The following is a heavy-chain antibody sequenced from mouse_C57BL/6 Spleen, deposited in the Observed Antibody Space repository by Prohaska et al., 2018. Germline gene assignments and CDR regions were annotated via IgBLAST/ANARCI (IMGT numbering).Heavy chain of an antibody. V-gene: IGHV6-3*01. Sequence: EVKLEESGGGLVQPGGSMKLSCVASGFTFSNYWMNCVLQSPEKVLEWFAQIRLKSDNYATHYAESVKGRFTISRDDSKSSVYLQMNNLRAEDTGIYYCTADPNAYWGQGTLVTVSA. CDR2: IRLKSDNYAT. CDR1: GFTFSNYW. J-gene: IGHJ3*01. CDR3: TADPNAY.